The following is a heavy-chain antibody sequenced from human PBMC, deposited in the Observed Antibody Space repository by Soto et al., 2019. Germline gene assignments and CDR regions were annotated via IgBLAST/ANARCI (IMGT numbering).Heavy chain of an antibody. CDR3: AKEAPYSSSWTPNFDY. CDR2: IWYDGSNK. V-gene: IGHV3-30*02. D-gene: IGHD6-13*01. CDR1: GFTFSSYG. Sequence: PGGSLRLSCAASGFTFSSYGMHWVRQAPGKGLEWVAVIWYDGSNKYYADSVKGRFTISRDNSKNTLYLQMNSLRAEDTAVYYCAKEAPYSSSWTPNFDYWGQGTLVTVSS. J-gene: IGHJ4*02.